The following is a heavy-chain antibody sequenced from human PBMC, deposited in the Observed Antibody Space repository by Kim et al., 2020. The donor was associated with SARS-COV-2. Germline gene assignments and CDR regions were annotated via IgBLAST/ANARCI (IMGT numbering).Heavy chain of an antibody. V-gene: IGHV3-23*01. J-gene: IGHJ4*02. Sequence: GGSLRLSCAASGFTFSSYAMSWVRQAPGKGLEWVSAISGSGGSTYYADSVKGRFTISRDNSKNTLYLQMNSLRAEDTAVYYCAKDRGGGVWGSYRYAPLDYWGQGTLVTVSS. CDR3: AKDRGGGVWGSYRYAPLDY. CDR1: GFTFSSYA. D-gene: IGHD3-16*02. CDR2: ISGSGGST.